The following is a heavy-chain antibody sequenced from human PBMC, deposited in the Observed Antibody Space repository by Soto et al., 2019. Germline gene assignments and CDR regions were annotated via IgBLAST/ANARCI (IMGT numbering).Heavy chain of an antibody. V-gene: IGHV6-1*01. CDR2: TYYRSKWST. D-gene: IGHD1-26*01. CDR3: TRALSGSYDS. CDR1: GDSVSCKSDA. Sequence: SQTLSLTCAISGDSVSCKSDAWNLIRQSPSRGLEWLGRTYYRSKWSTGYAVSVKSRITINPDTSKNQFSLQLNSVTPEDTAVYYCTRALSGSYDSWGQGTLVTVSS. J-gene: IGHJ5*01.